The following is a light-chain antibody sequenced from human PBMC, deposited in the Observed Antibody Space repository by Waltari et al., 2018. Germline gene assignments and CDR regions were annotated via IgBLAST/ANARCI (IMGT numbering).Light chain of an antibody. Sequence: IVLTQSPDTLSLSPGERATLSCRASQSVSSTFLAWYQQRPGQAPRLLIYGTSNRATGIPDRFSGSGSGTDFTLTISRLEPEDFAVYYCQQYDSSPSIYTFGPGTKVDVK. V-gene: IGKV3-20*01. CDR2: GTS. CDR3: QQYDSSPSIYT. CDR1: QSVSSTF. J-gene: IGKJ3*01.